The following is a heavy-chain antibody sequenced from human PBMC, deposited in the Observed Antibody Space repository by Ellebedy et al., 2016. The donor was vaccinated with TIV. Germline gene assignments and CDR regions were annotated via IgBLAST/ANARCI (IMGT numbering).Heavy chain of an antibody. Sequence: SETLSLTXTVSSASISSGGYYWSWIRQHPGKGLEWIGYVFHSERTHYNPSLRSRVTISVDTSNNQFSLKLSAVTAADTAVYYCARARAVAGTFTLDYWGQGTLVTVSS. J-gene: IGHJ4*02. D-gene: IGHD6-19*01. CDR3: ARARAVAGTFTLDY. CDR2: VFHSERT. V-gene: IGHV4-31*03. CDR1: SASISSGGYY.